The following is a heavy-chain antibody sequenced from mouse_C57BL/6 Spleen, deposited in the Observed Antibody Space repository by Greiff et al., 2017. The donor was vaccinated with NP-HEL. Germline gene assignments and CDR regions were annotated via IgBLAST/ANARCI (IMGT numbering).Heavy chain of an antibody. CDR2: ISSGGSYT. V-gene: IGHV5-6*01. J-gene: IGHJ2*01. CDR3: ARQPIPTGERGYFDY. CDR1: GFTFSSYG. Sequence: EVQLVESGGDLVKPGGSLKLSCAASGFTFSSYGMSWVRQTPDKRLEWVATISSGGSYTYYPDSVKGRFTISRDNAKNTLYLQMSSLKSEDTAMYYCARQPIPTGERGYFDYWGQGTTLTVSS. D-gene: IGHD1-1*01.